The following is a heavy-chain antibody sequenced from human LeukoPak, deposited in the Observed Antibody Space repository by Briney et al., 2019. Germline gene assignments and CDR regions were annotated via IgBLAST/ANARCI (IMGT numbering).Heavy chain of an antibody. Sequence: SETLSLTCTVSGGSISSGTYYWSWIRQHPGKGLEWIGYIYYSGSTYYTPSPKRRVIISVGTSKSQFSLKLSSTTAADTAVYYCARLLQTGIAARHYYFDYWGQGTLVTVSS. J-gene: IGHJ4*02. CDR2: IYYSGST. D-gene: IGHD6-6*01. CDR1: GGSISSGTYY. CDR3: ARLLQTGIAARHYYFDY. V-gene: IGHV4-31*03.